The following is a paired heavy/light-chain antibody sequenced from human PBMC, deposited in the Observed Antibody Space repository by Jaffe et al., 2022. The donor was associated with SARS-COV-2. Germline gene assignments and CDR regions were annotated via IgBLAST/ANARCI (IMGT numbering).Heavy chain of an antibody. CDR2: ISSDATNK. V-gene: IGHV3-30*04. CDR1: GFMFSGYP. Sequence: QVLLVESGGGVVQPGGSLRLSCAGSGFMFSGYPMHWVRQTPDKGLEWVAVISSDATNKDYADSVKGRFTISRDNSKNTLLLQMNGLRLEDTAVYHCVRDLTFISGFSSSWSAFGYWGQGTLVTVSS. CDR3: VRDLTFISGFSSSWSAFGY. D-gene: IGHD6-13*01. J-gene: IGHJ4*02.
Light chain of an antibody. J-gene: IGKJ1*01. CDR1: QTVGRN. V-gene: IGKV3-15*01. Sequence: IVMTQSPATLSVSPGERAILSCRASQTVGRNLAWCQLKPGQAPRLLIYDASVRATGTPARFSGSGSGTEFTLTISSLQSEDFAVYYCQQYNDWPRTFGQGTTVEVK. CDR2: DAS. CDR3: QQYNDWPRT.